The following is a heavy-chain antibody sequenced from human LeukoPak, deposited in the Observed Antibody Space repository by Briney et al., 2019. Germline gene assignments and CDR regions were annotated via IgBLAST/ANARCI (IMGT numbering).Heavy chain of an antibody. D-gene: IGHD3-22*01. CDR1: GFTFSSYA. CDR3: ARAGGIDYYDSSGYYPSYYFDY. CDR2: ISYDGSNK. Sequence: QSGGSLRLSCAASGFTFSSYAMHWVRQAPGKGLEWVAVISYDGSNKYYADSVKGRFTISRDNSKNTLYLQMNSLRAEDTAVYYCARAGGIDYYDSSGYYPSYYFDYWGQGTLVTLSS. V-gene: IGHV3-30*01. J-gene: IGHJ4*02.